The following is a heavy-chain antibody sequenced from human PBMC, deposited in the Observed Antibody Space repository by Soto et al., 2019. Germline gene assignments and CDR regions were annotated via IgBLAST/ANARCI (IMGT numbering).Heavy chain of an antibody. CDR1: GYTFTGHY. CDR2: IGPESGAT. D-gene: IGHD5-12*01. V-gene: IGHV1-2*02. J-gene: IGHJ4*02. Sequence: ASVKVSCKASGYTFTGHYIRWVRQAPEQGPEWMGEIGPESGATRYAQKFQGRVTMTRDMSITTVYMELNNLSPDDTAVYYCGRGRSGQIVVFYWGQGNPVTVSS. CDR3: GRGRSGQIVVFY.